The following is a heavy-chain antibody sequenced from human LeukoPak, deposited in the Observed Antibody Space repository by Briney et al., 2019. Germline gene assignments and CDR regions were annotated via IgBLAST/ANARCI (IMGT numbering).Heavy chain of an antibody. Sequence: SETLSLTCTVSGYSISSGYFWGWIRQPPGKGLEWIGNIFHSGSTFYNPSLKSRVTLSVDTSKNQFSLRLSSVTAADTAVYYCARGGSAYFDYWGQGTLVTVSS. D-gene: IGHD3-10*01. CDR3: ARGGSAYFDY. CDR2: IFHSGST. J-gene: IGHJ4*02. CDR1: GYSISSGYF. V-gene: IGHV4-38-2*02.